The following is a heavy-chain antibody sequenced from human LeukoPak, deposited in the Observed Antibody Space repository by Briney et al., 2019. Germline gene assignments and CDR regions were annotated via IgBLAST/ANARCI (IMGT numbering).Heavy chain of an antibody. D-gene: IGHD3-22*01. CDR2: IYYSGST. J-gene: IGHJ2*01. V-gene: IGHV4-39*07. CDR3: ARDRDSSGLRDFDL. CDR1: GASISSTSYY. Sequence: PSETLSLTCTVSGASISSTSYYWVWIRQPPGKGLEWIGTIYYSGSTYYNPSLKSRVSISIDTSKNQLSLQLSSVTAADTAVYYCARDRDSSGLRDFDLWGRGTLVTVSA.